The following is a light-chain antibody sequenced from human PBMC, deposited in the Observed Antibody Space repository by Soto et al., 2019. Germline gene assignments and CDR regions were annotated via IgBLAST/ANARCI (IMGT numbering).Light chain of an antibody. V-gene: IGLV2-14*01. CDR3: CSSADGSIYV. CDR1: SRDIGAYNY. Sequence: QSALTQPASVSGSPGQSISISCSGTSRDIGAYNYVSWYLQHPGKAPKLMIYEVVNRPSGVSNRFSGSKSGNTASLTISGLQAEDEADYHCCSSADGSIYVFGTGTKVTVL. J-gene: IGLJ1*01. CDR2: EVV.